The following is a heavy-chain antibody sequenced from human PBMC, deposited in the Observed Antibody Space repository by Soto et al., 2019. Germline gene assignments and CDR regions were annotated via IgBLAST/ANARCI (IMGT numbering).Heavy chain of an antibody. CDR1: GFTFSSYT. CDR2: ISGSGGSP. Sequence: PGGSLRLSCAAFGFTFSSYTMSWVRQAPGKGLEWVSSISGSGGSPNYADSVQGRFTISRDNPKNTLYLQMNSLRAEDTANYYCAKARCSRGTCYVPDYWGQGALVTVSS. D-gene: IGHD3-16*01. J-gene: IGHJ4*02. V-gene: IGHV3-23*01. CDR3: AKARCSRGTCYVPDY.